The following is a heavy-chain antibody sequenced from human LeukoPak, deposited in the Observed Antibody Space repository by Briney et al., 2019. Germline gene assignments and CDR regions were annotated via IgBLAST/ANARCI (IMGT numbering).Heavy chain of an antibody. CDR2: IIPIFGTA. V-gene: IGHV1-69*06. Sequence: EASVKVSCKASGGTFSSYAISWVRQAPGQGLEWMGGIIPIFGTANYAQKFQGRVTITADKSTSTAYMELSSLRSEDTAVYYCARDAGPYYYYYYMGVWGKGTTVTVSS. CDR3: ARDAGPYYYYYYMGV. J-gene: IGHJ6*03. CDR1: GGTFSSYA.